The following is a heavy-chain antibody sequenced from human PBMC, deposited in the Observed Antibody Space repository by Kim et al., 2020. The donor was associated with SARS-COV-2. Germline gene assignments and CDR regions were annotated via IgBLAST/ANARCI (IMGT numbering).Heavy chain of an antibody. Sequence: GGSLRLSCAASGFTFSSYAMSWVRQAPGKGLEWVSAISGSGGSTYYADSVKGRFTISRDNSKNTLYLQMNSLRAEDTAVYYCAKGKELGWYLWWDYWGQGTLVTVSS. CDR3: AKGKELGWYLWWDY. J-gene: IGHJ4*02. CDR2: ISGSGGST. D-gene: IGHD2-8*01. V-gene: IGHV3-23*01. CDR1: GFTFSSYA.